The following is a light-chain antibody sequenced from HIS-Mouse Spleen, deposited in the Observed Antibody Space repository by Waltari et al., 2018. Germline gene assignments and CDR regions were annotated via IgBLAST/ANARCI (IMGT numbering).Light chain of an antibody. CDR2: QDS. J-gene: IGLJ2*01. CDR1: TLWDKN. CDR3: QAWDSSTAV. V-gene: IGLV3-1*01. Sequence: SYELTHPPPVSVSPGQTARITLSGHTLWDKNACWYPQKPGQSPLLVIYQDSKRPSGIPERFSGSNSGNTATLTISGTQAMDEADYYCQAWDSSTAVFGGGTKLTVL.